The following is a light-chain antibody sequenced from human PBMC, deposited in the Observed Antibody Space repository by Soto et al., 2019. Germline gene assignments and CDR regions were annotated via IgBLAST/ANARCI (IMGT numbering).Light chain of an antibody. V-gene: IGLV2-14*01. J-gene: IGLJ1*01. CDR3: CSYTSRSPYV. Sequence: QSALTQPASVSGSPGPSISISCTGTSSDIGGYNYVSWYQHYPGKAPKLIIFEVSNRPSGVSSRFSGSKSGNTASLSISGLQAADESEYYCCSYTSRSPYVFGTGTKLTVL. CDR1: SSDIGGYNY. CDR2: EVS.